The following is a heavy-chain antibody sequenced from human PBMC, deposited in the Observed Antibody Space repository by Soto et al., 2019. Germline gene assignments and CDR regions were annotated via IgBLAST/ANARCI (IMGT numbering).Heavy chain of an antibody. J-gene: IGHJ5*02. Sequence: PSETLSLTCSVSGASISSSSYYWGWIRQPPGKGLEWIGSIYYSGSTYYNPSLKSRVTISVDTSKNQFSLKLSSVTAADTAVYYFARQGHYDFWSGYYSWFAPWGQGTLVTVSS. CDR3: ARQGHYDFWSGYYSWFAP. CDR2: IYYSGST. V-gene: IGHV4-39*01. D-gene: IGHD3-3*01. CDR1: GASISSSSYY.